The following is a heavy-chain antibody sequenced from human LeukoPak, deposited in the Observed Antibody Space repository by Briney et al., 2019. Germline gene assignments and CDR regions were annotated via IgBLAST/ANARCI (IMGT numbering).Heavy chain of an antibody. CDR2: ISGGGDNT. Sequence: GGSLRLSCAVSGFPFSDFAMSWVRQAPGKGLEWVSTISGGGDNTYFADSVKGRFTISRDNSKNTLYLQMNSLRAEDTALYYCAKERGIYSGYDYFDYWGQGTLVTVSS. J-gene: IGHJ4*02. CDR3: AKERGIYSGYDYFDY. D-gene: IGHD5-12*01. CDR1: GFPFSDFA. V-gene: IGHV3-23*01.